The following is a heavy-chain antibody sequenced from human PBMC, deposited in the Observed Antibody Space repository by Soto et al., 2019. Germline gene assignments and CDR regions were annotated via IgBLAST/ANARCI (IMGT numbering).Heavy chain of an antibody. Sequence: SQTLSLTCAISVDSVSSNSAAWNWIRLSPSRGLEWLARTYYRSRWYNDYAVSVRSRITVNPDTSKNQFALQLTSVTPVDTAVYYCAGTTSHQWYYMDVWGKGTTVTVSS. CDR3: AGTTSHQWYYMDV. D-gene: IGHD1-7*01. V-gene: IGHV6-1*01. CDR1: VDSVSSNSAA. CDR2: TYYRSRWYN. J-gene: IGHJ6*03.